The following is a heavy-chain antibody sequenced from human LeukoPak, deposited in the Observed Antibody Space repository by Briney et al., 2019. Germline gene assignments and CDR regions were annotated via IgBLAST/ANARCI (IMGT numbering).Heavy chain of an antibody. CDR2: INHSGST. CDR3: AKALGYCSGGSCPWDYYYGMDV. V-gene: IGHV4-34*01. D-gene: IGHD2-15*01. Sequence: SETLSLTCAVYGGSFSGYYWSWIRQPPAKGLEWIGEINHSGSTNYNPPLNSRVTISVDTSKNQFSLKLSSVTAADTAVYYCAKALGYCSGGSCPWDYYYGMDVWGKGTTVTVSS. CDR1: GGSFSGYY. J-gene: IGHJ6*04.